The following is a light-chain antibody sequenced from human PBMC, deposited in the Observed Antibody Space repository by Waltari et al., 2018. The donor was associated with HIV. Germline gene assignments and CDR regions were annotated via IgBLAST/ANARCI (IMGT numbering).Light chain of an antibody. J-gene: IGKJ4*01. CDR1: ESIRRW. CDR2: QAS. V-gene: IGKV1-5*03. CDR3: QQYNRYSH. Sequence: ETQMTQSPSTLSASVGDRVTITCRASESIRRWLAWYQQKPGKAPKLLISQASNLENGVPSRFSGSGSETEFTLTISSLQPDDSATYYCQQYNRYSHFGGETKVEIK.